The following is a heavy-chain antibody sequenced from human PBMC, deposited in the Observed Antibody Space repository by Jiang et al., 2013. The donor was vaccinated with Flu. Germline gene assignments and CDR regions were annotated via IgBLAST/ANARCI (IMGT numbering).Heavy chain of an antibody. V-gene: IGHV6-1*01. CDR1: SVSSNSAA. D-gene: IGHD3-3*01. J-gene: IGHJ6*03. CDR2: TYYRSKWYN. Sequence: SVSSNSAAWNWIRQSPSRGLEWLGRTYYRSKWYNDYAVSVKSRITINPDTSKNQFSLQLNSVTPEDTAVYYCARAYYDFWSGYLGYYYYYMDVWGKGTTVTVSS. CDR3: ARAYYDFWSGYLGYYYYYMDV.